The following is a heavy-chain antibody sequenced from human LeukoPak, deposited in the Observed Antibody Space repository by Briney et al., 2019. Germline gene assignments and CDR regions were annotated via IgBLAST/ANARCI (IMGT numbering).Heavy chain of an antibody. Sequence: GASVKVSCKASGYTLTSYDINWVRQATGQGLEWMGWMNPNSGNTGYAQKFQGRVTITRNTSISTAYMELSSLRSEDTAVYYCARGLRGPRYDFWSGYYPNYYYYYMDVWGKGTTVTVSS. V-gene: IGHV1-8*03. CDR2: MNPNSGNT. CDR3: ARGLRGPRYDFWSGYYPNYYYYYMDV. J-gene: IGHJ6*03. CDR1: GYTLTSYD. D-gene: IGHD3-3*01.